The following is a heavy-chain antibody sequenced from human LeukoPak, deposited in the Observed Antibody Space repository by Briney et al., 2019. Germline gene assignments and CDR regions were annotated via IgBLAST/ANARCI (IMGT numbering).Heavy chain of an antibody. Sequence: GGSLRLSCAASGFTFSSYSMNWVRQAPGKGLEWVSYISSSSSTIYYVDSVKGRFTISRDNANNSLYLQMNSLRAEDTAVYYCARGCGSLSLGYWGQGTLVAVSS. CDR2: ISSSSSTI. D-gene: IGHD1-26*01. CDR3: ARGCGSLSLGY. V-gene: IGHV3-48*04. CDR1: GFTFSSYS. J-gene: IGHJ4*02.